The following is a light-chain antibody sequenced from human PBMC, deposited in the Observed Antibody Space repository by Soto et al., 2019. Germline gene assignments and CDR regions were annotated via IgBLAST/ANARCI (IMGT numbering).Light chain of an antibody. J-gene: IGKJ1*01. CDR1: QTISSW. CDR3: QHYISYSEA. V-gene: IGKV1-5*03. CDR2: KAS. Sequence: DIQMTQSPSTLSGSVGDRVTITCRASQTISSWLAWYQQKTGKAPKLLIYKASTLKSGVPSRFSGSGSGTEFTLTISSLQPDDFATYYCQHYISYSEAFGQGTKVELK.